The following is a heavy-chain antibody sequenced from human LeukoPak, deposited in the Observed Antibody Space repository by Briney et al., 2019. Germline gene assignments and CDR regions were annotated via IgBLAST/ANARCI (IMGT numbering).Heavy chain of an antibody. CDR1: GGSISSGDYY. CDR3: AKGYGTWGGSGSYYYHGMDV. CDR2: TYYSGST. Sequence: PSETLSLTCTVSGGSISSGDYYWSWIRQPPGKGLEWIGYTYYSGSTYYNPSLKSRVTISVDTSKNQFSLKLSSVTAADTAVYYCAKGYGTWGGSGSYYYHGMDVWGQGTTVTVSS. J-gene: IGHJ6*02. V-gene: IGHV4-30-4*01. D-gene: IGHD3-10*01.